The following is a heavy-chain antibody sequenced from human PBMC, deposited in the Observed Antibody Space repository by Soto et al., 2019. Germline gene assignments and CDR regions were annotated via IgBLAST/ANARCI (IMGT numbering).Heavy chain of an antibody. CDR3: ARDSGGYSMFDY. Sequence: SETLSLTCTVSGGSISSGDYYWSWIRQPPGKGLEWIGYIYYSGSTFYNPSLKSRLTISVDTSRNQFSLSLTSVTAADTAVYFCARDSGGYSMFDYWGQGTPVTVS. CDR1: GGSISSGDYY. J-gene: IGHJ4*02. CDR2: IYYSGST. D-gene: IGHD3-22*01. V-gene: IGHV4-30-4*01.